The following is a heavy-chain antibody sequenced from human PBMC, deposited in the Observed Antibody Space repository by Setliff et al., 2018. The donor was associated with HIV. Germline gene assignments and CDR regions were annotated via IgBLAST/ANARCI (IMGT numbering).Heavy chain of an antibody. D-gene: IGHD2-8*02. CDR2: SHTYNGNV. V-gene: IGHV1-18*04. CDR1: GYTFTGYY. J-gene: IGHJ4*02. Sequence: ASVKVSCKASGYTFTGYYMHWVRQAPGQGLQWMGWSHTYNGNVNYARKFRGRVTMTTDASTNTAFMELSNLRSDDTAIYYCAREFSWSAFYFDSWGQGTQVTVSS. CDR3: AREFSWSAFYFDS.